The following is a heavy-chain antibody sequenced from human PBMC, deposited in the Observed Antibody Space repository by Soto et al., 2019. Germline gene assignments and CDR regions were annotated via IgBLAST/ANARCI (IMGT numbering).Heavy chain of an antibody. V-gene: IGHV5-10-1*01. Sequence: ESLKISCKGSGYSFTSYWISWVRQMPGKGLEWMGRIDPSDSYTNYSPSFQGHVTISADKSISTAYLQWSSLKASDTAMYYCARHPHRPLLLLHRIAVASPFDPWGQGTLVTVSS. CDR2: IDPSDSYT. J-gene: IGHJ5*02. D-gene: IGHD6-19*01. CDR1: GYSFTSYW. CDR3: ARHPHRPLLLLHRIAVASPFDP.